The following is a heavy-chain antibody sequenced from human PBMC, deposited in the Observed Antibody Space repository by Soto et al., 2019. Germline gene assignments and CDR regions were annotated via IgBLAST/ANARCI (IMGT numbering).Heavy chain of an antibody. CDR1: GFAFSSYA. CDR3: ARDRTGYSSSWLFDY. CDR2: ISYDGSNK. Sequence: GGSLRLSCAGSGFAFSSYAMHWVRQAPGKGLEWVAVISYDGSNKYYADSVKGRFTISRDNSKNTLYLQMNSLRAEDTAVYYCARDRTGYSSSWLFDYWGQGTLVTVSS. V-gene: IGHV3-30-3*01. D-gene: IGHD6-13*01. J-gene: IGHJ4*02.